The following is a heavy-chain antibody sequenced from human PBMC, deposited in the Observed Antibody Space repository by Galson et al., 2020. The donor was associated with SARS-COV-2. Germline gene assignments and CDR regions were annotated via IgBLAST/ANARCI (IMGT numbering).Heavy chain of an antibody. V-gene: IGHV4-61*01. J-gene: IGHJ4*02. CDR1: GVSVSSGSFY. CDR2: IYYSGST. CDR3: ASGYYSASGGYY. D-gene: IGHD3-22*01. Sequence: AETLSLTCTVSGVSVSSGSFYWIWIRQPPGKGREWIGYIYYSGSTNYNPSLKSRGTISVDTSKNQFSLKLSSVTAADTAVYCCASGYYSASGGYYWGQGTLVTVSS.